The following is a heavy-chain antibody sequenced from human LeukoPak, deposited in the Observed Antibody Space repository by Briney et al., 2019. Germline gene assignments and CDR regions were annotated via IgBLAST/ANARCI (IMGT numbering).Heavy chain of an antibody. CDR1: GGSISSYY. V-gene: IGHV4-59*01. D-gene: IGHD2-2*01. Sequence: SETLSLTCTVSGGSISSYYWSWIRQPPGKGLEWIGYIYYSGTTNYNPSLKSRVTISVDTSKNQFSLRLSSVTAADTAVYFCARDCISTSCKAPFDYWGQGTLVTVSS. CDR2: IYYSGTT. J-gene: IGHJ4*02. CDR3: ARDCISTSCKAPFDY.